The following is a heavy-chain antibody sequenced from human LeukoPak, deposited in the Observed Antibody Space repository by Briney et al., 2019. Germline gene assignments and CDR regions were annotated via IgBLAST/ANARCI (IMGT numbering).Heavy chain of an antibody. D-gene: IGHD3-22*01. V-gene: IGHV4-39*01. CDR2: IYYSGST. J-gene: IGHJ4*02. CDR3: ARRGYDSSGYYRNY. CDR1: GGSISSSSYY. Sequence: SETLSPTCTVSGGSISSSSYYWGWIRQPPGKGLEWIGSIYYSGSTYYNPSLKSRITISVDTSKNQFSLKLSSVTAADTAVYYCARRGYDSSGYYRNYWGQGTLVTVSS.